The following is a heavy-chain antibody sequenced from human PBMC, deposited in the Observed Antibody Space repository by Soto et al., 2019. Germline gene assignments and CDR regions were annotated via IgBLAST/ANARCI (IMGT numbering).Heavy chain of an antibody. CDR3: AKAWVGGSNKYYFEY. V-gene: IGHV3-30*18. CDR1: GFTFRDYG. Sequence: QVQLVESGGGAVRPGRSLRLSCVTSGFTFRDYGMHWVRQAPGKGLAWVAGISHHGLKENYADSVKGRFSVSRDNSKKTGSLHLNSLRVEDSVVYYCAKAWVGGSNKYYFEYCVQGTMVTVSS. CDR2: ISHHGLKE. D-gene: IGHD1-26*01. J-gene: IGHJ4*02.